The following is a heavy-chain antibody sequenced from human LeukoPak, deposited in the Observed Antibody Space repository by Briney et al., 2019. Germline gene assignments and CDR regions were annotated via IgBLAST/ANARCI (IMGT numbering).Heavy chain of an antibody. Sequence: SETLSLTCTVSGGSISSGGYYWSWIRQHPGKGLEWIGYIYYSGSTYYNPSLKSRVTISVDTSKNQFSLKLSSVTAADTAVYYCARSGYSGYDYPDDWGQGTLVTVSS. D-gene: IGHD5-12*01. CDR3: ARSGYSGYDYPDD. V-gene: IGHV4-31*03. CDR2: IYYSGST. J-gene: IGHJ4*02. CDR1: GGSISSGGYY.